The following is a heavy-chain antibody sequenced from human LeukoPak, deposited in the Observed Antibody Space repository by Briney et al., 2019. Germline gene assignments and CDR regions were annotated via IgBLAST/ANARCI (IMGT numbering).Heavy chain of an antibody. J-gene: IGHJ4*02. D-gene: IGHD5-18*01. V-gene: IGHV1-2*02. CDR3: ARLEPEQLWHFDY. CDR1: GYTFTGYY. CDR2: INPNSGGT. Sequence: ASVKVSCKASGYTFTGYYMHWVRQAPGQGLEWMGWINPNSGGTNYAQKFQGRVTMTRDTSISTAYMELSRLRSDDTAVYYCARLEPEQLWHFDYWGQGTLVTVSS.